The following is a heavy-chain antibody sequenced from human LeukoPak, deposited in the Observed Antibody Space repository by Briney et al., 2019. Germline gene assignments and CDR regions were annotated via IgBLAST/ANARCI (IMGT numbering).Heavy chain of an antibody. D-gene: IGHD2-15*01. V-gene: IGHV3-48*01. CDR2: IHSTSTPI. CDR3: TRGLSYCSGGTCYYPPIY. CDR1: GFTFSSYS. J-gene: IGHJ4*02. Sequence: GSLRLSCAASGFTFSSYSMSWVRQAPGKGLEWVSYIHSTSTPIYCADSVKGRFTISRDNAKNSLYLQMNSLRAEDTAVYYCTRGLSYCSGGTCYYPPIYWGQGTLVTVSS.